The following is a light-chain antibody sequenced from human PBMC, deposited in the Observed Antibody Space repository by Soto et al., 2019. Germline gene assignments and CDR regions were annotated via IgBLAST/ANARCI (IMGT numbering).Light chain of an antibody. V-gene: IGLV2-8*01. J-gene: IGLJ1*01. Sequence: QSALTQLPSASGSPGPSVTISCTGTSSDVGGYNYVSWYQQHPGKAPKLMIYDVIKRPAGVPDRFSGSKSGNTASLTVSGLQSEDEAEYYCSSYAGRYTDVFGTGTKLTVL. CDR1: SSDVGGYNY. CDR3: SSYAGRYTDV. CDR2: DVI.